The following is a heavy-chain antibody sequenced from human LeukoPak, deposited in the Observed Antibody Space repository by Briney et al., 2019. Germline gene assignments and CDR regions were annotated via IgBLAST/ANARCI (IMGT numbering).Heavy chain of an antibody. CDR2: IRYDGSNK. CDR1: GFTFSSYG. CDR3: EKDGEMIRFLEWLSNDAFDI. J-gene: IGHJ3*02. Sequence: GGSLRLSCAASGFTFSSYGMHWVRQAPGKGLEWVAFIRYDGSNKYYADSVKGRFTISRDTSKNTLYLQMNSLRAEDTAVYYCEKDGEMIRFLEWLSNDAFDIWGQGTMVTVSS. V-gene: IGHV3-30*02. D-gene: IGHD3-3*01.